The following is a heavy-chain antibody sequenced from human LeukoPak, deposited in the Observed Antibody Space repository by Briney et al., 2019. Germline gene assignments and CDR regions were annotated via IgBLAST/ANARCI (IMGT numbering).Heavy chain of an antibody. J-gene: IGHJ4*02. CDR1: GYTFTGYY. CDR3: ARTPGYSDYDPFDY. CDR2: INPNSGGT. V-gene: IGHV1-2*02. Sequence: ASGKVSCKASGYTFTGYYMHWVRQAPGQGLEWMGWINPNSGGTNYAQKFQGRVTMTRDTSISTAYMELSRLRSDDTAVYYCARTPGYSDYDPFDYWGQGTLVTVSS. D-gene: IGHD5-12*01.